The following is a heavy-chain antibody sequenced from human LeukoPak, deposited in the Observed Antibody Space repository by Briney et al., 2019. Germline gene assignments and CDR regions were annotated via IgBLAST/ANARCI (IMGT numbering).Heavy chain of an antibody. CDR1: GGSLSGYY. CDR3: ARHGWLQTFDY. D-gene: IGHD5-24*01. Sequence: SETLSLTCAVYGGSLSGYYWSWIRQPPGKGLEWIGEINHSGSTNYNPSLKSRVTISVDTSKNQFSLKLSSVTAADTAVYYCARHGWLQTFDYWGQGTLVTVSS. V-gene: IGHV4-34*01. J-gene: IGHJ4*02. CDR2: INHSGST.